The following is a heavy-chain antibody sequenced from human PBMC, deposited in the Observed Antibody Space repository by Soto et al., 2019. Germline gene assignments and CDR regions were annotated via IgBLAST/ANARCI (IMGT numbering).Heavy chain of an antibody. J-gene: IGHJ4*02. V-gene: IGHV3-33*01. CDR3: ARDPSGEQQLVLVFDY. Sequence: GGSLRLSCAASGFTFSSYGMHWVRQAPGKGLEWVAVIWYDGSNKYYADSVKGRFTISRDNSKNTLYLQMNSLRAEDTAVYYCARDPSGEQQLVLVFDYRGQGTLVTGSS. CDR1: GFTFSSYG. CDR2: IWYDGSNK. D-gene: IGHD6-13*01.